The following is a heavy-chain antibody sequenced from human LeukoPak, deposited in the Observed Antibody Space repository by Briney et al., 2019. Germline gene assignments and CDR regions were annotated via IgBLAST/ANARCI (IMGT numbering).Heavy chain of an antibody. Sequence: PSETLSLTCTVSGGSISSYYWSWIRHPPGKGLDWIGYIYYIGSTNYNPSLKVRVPISVDTSKNQFSLKVSSVTGAEKAVYYCARGAYSRSWYSTPLDYWGQGTLVTVSS. CDR3: ARGAYSRSWYSTPLDY. J-gene: IGHJ4*02. CDR1: GGSISSYY. V-gene: IGHV4-59*01. CDR2: IYYIGST. D-gene: IGHD6-13*01.